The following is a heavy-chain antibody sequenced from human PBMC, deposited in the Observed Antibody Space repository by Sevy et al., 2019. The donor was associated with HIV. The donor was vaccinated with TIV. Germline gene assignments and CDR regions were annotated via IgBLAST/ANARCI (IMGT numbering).Heavy chain of an antibody. V-gene: IGHV3-23*01. CDR1: GFTFSSYA. CDR3: AKDRAKYSKNWFDP. D-gene: IGHD5-18*01. Sequence: GGSLRLSCAASGFTFSSYAMSWVRQAPGKGLEWVSAISGSGGSTYYADTVKGRFTISRDNSKNTLYLQMNSLRAEDTAVYYCAKDRAKYSKNWFDPWGQGTLVTVSS. CDR2: ISGSGGST. J-gene: IGHJ5*02.